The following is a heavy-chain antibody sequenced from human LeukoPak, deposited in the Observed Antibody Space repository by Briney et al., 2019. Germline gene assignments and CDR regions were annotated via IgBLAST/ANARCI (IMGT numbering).Heavy chain of an antibody. Sequence: ASVKVSCKASGYTFTSYYMHWVRQAPGQGLEWMGIINPSGGSTSYAQKFQGRVTMTRDTSTSTVYMELSSLRSEDTAVYYCARGFPLGYCSGGSCHNWFDPWGQGTLVTVSS. CDR3: ARGFPLGYCSGGSCHNWFDP. CDR2: INPSGGST. CDR1: GYTFTSYY. J-gene: IGHJ5*02. D-gene: IGHD2-15*01. V-gene: IGHV1-46*01.